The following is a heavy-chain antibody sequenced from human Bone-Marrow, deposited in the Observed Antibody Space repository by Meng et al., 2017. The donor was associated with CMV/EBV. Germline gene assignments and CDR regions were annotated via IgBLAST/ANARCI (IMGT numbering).Heavy chain of an antibody. J-gene: IGHJ6*02. CDR2: ISAYNGNT. D-gene: IGHD2-2*01. Sequence: ASVKVSCKASGYTFTSYGISWVRQAPGQGLEWRGWISAYNGNTNYAQKIQGRVTITGNTSISTAYMDLSSLRSEDTAVYYWARWGGYCSSTSCRDLGMDIWGQGTTVTVSS. CDR1: GYTFTSYG. CDR3: ARWGGYCSSTSCRDLGMDI. V-gene: IGHV1-18*01.